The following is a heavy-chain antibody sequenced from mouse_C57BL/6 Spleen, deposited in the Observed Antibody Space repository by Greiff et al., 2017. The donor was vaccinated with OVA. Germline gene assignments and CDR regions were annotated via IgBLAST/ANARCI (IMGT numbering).Heavy chain of an antibody. CDR2: INPSSGYT. CDR1: GYTFTSYW. V-gene: IGHV1-7*01. CDR3: ARPYYYAMDY. J-gene: IGHJ4*01. Sequence: QVQLQQSGAELAKPGASVKLSCKASGYTFTSYWMHWVKQRPGQGLEWIGYINPSSGYTKYNQKFKGKATLTADKSSSTAYMQLSSLTYADSAVYYCARPYYYAMDYWGQGTSVTVSS.